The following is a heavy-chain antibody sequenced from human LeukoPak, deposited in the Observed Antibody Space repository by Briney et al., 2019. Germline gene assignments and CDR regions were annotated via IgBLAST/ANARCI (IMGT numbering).Heavy chain of an antibody. CDR2: INQDGSEK. V-gene: IGHV3-7*05. CDR1: GFTLSFYW. D-gene: IGHD5-24*01. Sequence: GGPLRFSCEASGFTLSFYWMSWVRQAPGKGLEWVANINQDGSEKYYVDSVKGRFTISRDNAKKSLYLQMNSLRVEDTAVYYCARGFDGYYGFDIWGQGTMVTVSS. J-gene: IGHJ3*02. CDR3: ARGFDGYYGFDI.